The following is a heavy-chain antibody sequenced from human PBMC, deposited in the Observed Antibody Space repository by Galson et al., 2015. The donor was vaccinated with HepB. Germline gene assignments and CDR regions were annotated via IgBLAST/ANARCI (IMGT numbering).Heavy chain of an antibody. CDR2: ISSSGSTI. J-gene: IGHJ6*02. CDR1: GFTFSDYY. D-gene: IGHD6-19*01. Sequence: SLRLSCAASGFTFSDYYMSWIRQAPGKGLEWVSYISSSGSTIYYADSVKGRFTISRDNAKNSLYLQMNSLRAEDTAVYYCARVILSTVAVAENYYYYYGMDVWGQGTTVTVSS. V-gene: IGHV3-11*01. CDR3: ARVILSTVAVAENYYYYYGMDV.